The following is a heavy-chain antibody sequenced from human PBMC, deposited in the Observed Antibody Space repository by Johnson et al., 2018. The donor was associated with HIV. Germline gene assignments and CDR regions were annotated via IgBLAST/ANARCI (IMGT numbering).Heavy chain of an antibody. D-gene: IGHD3-22*01. CDR2: ISYDGSNK. Sequence: QVQLVESGGGVVQPGRSLRLSCAASGFTFSSYAMHWVRQAPGKGLEWVAVISYDGSNKYYADSVKGRFTISRDNSKNTLYVEMNSLRAEDTAVYYCARVFLMDHYYVSMGRGDALYSWGQGTMVTVSS. CDR3: ARVFLMDHYYVSMGRGDALYS. CDR1: GFTFSSYA. J-gene: IGHJ3*02. V-gene: IGHV3-30-3*01.